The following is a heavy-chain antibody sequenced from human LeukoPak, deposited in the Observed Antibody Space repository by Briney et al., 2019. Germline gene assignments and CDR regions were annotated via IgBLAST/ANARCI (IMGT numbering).Heavy chain of an antibody. Sequence: GESLRLSCAASGFTFSNYAMYWVRQPPGKGLEWVSTIDASVGATYYADSVKGRFTISRDNSKNTFYLQMNSLRAEDTAVYFCAKGSGSGWYGWFARWGQGTLVTVSS. CDR2: IDASVGAT. V-gene: IGHV3-23*01. D-gene: IGHD6-19*01. CDR1: GFTFSNYA. J-gene: IGHJ5*02. CDR3: AKGSGSGWYGWFAR.